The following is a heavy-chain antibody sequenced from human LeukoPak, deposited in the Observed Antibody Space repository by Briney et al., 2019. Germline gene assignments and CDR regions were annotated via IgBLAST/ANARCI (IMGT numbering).Heavy chain of an antibody. CDR2: IHPKSGDT. CDR1: GYTFTGYY. CDR3: SRGSGISYGGIDY. J-gene: IGHJ4*02. D-gene: IGHD5-18*01. V-gene: IGHV1-2*02. Sequence: GASVKVSCKASGYTFTGYYLHWVRQAPGQGLEWMGWIHPKSGDTKYAPKSLGRVTLTRDTSTTIVYMELRWLTSDDTAVYYCSRGSGISYGGIDYWGQGTLVTVSS.